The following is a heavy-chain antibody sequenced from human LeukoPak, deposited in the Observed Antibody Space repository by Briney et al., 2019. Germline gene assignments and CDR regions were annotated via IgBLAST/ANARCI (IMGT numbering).Heavy chain of an antibody. CDR1: GFTVSSNY. CDR2: IYSGGTT. Sequence: GGSLRLSCAASGFTVSSNYMSWVRQAPGKGLEWVSVIYSGGTTSYADSVKGRFTISRDISKNTLFLQLNSLRVEDTAVYYCVGTVIGVFDPYWGQGTLVTVSS. V-gene: IGHV3-66*01. CDR3: VGTVIGVFDPY. D-gene: IGHD3-22*01. J-gene: IGHJ4*02.